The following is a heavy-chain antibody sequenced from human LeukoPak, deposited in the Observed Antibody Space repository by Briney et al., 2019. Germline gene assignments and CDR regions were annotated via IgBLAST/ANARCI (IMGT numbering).Heavy chain of an antibody. CDR2: IYYSGST. CDR1: GGSISSYY. D-gene: IGHD2-2*01. Sequence: SETLSLTCTVSGGSISSYYWSWIRQPPGKGLEWIGYIYYSGSTNYNPSLKSRVTISVDTSKNQFSLKLSSVTAADTAVYYCARSRSGVAVPAAIVAFDIWGQGTMVTVSS. V-gene: IGHV4-59*01. CDR3: ARSRSGVAVPAAIVAFDI. J-gene: IGHJ3*02.